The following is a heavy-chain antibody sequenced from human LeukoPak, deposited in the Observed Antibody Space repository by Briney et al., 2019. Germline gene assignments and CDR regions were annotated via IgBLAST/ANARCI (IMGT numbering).Heavy chain of an antibody. V-gene: IGHV3-74*01. CDR3: VVGGSPGY. Sequence: GGSLRLSCAASGLAFSAYKMHWVRQPPRKGLVWVSRISTDGYTTDYADFVQGRFTASRDNTKNTWSLEMNSLRAEDTAVYYCVVGGSPGYWGQGTLVTVSS. CDR2: ISTDGYTT. D-gene: IGHD2-15*01. J-gene: IGHJ4*02. CDR1: GLAFSAYK.